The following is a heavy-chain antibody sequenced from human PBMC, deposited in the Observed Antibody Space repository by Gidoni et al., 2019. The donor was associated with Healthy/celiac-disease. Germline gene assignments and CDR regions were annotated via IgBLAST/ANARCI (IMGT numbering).Heavy chain of an antibody. CDR1: GFTFSSYS. V-gene: IGHV3-21*01. Sequence: EVQLVESGGGLVKPGGSLRLSCAASGFTFSSYSMNWVRQAPGKGLEWVSSISSSSSYTYYADSVKGRFTISRDNAKNSLYLQMNSLRAEDTAVYYCARDYGDYYYGMDVWGQGTTVTVSS. D-gene: IGHD4-17*01. CDR2: ISSSSSYT. CDR3: ARDYGDYYYGMDV. J-gene: IGHJ6*02.